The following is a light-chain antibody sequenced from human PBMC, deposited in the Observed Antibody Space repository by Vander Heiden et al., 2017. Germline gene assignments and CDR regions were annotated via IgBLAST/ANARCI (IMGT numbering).Light chain of an antibody. CDR1: QSVSSF. Sequence: IVLTQSPATLSLSPGERATLSCRASQSVSSFLAWYQQKPGQAPRLLIYDASNRDTGVPARFSGSGYGTDFTLTISSRELEDIAVYYCQQRSNWPPWTFGQGTKVEIK. V-gene: IGKV3-11*01. J-gene: IGKJ1*01. CDR2: DAS. CDR3: QQRSNWPPWT.